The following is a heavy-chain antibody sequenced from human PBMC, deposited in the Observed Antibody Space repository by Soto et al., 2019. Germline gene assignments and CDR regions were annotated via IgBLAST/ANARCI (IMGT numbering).Heavy chain of an antibody. CDR3: ARDRGSGYLGADAFDI. CDR1: GGSVSSGSFS. J-gene: IGHJ3*02. D-gene: IGHD5-12*01. CDR2: LYYTGST. V-gene: IGHV4-61*01. Sequence: QVQLQESGPGLVKPSETLSLTCTVSGGSVSSGSFSWTWIRQPPGMGLEWIGLLYYTGSTNYNPSLKSRVTISVDTSKNQFSLKLSSVTAADTAVYYCARDRGSGYLGADAFDIWGQGTMVTVSS.